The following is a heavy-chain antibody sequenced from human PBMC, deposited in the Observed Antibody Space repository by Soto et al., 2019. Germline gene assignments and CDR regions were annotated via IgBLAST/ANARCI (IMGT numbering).Heavy chain of an antibody. V-gene: IGHV3-30-3*01. Sequence: GGSLRLSGAASGFTFSSYAMHWVRQAPGKGLEWVAVISYDGSNKYYADSVKGRFTISRDNSKNTLYLQMNSLRAEDTAVYYCAREPNYYGSGGYENDYWGQGTLVTVSS. CDR3: AREPNYYGSGGYENDY. D-gene: IGHD3-10*01. CDR2: ISYDGSNK. CDR1: GFTFSSYA. J-gene: IGHJ4*02.